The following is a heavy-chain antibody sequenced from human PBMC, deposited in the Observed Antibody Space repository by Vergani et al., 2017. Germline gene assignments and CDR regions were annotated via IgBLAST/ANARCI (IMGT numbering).Heavy chain of an antibody. D-gene: IGHD6-13*01. Sequence: QVQLVESGGGVVQPGRSLRLSCAASGFTFSSYAMHWVRQAPGKGLEWVAVISYDGSNKYYADSVKGRFTISRDNSKNTLYLQMNSLRAEDTAVYYCARDEPLIAAAGTIPPRYYYYMDVWGK. J-gene: IGHJ6*03. CDR2: ISYDGSNK. V-gene: IGHV3-30-3*01. CDR3: ARDEPLIAAAGTIPPRYYYYMDV. CDR1: GFTFSSYA.